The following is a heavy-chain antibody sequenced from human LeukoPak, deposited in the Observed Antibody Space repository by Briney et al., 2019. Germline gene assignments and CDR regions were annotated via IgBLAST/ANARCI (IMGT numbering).Heavy chain of an antibody. V-gene: IGHV3-73*01. CDR2: IRSKANSYAA. CDR3: TRRAKDDSSGYYST. Sequence: PGGSLRLSCAASGFTFSGSAMHWVRQASGKGLEWVGRIRSKANSYAAAYAASVKGRFTISRDESKNTAYLQMNSLKTEDTAVYYCTRRAKDDSSGYYSTWGQGTLVTVSP. D-gene: IGHD3-22*01. J-gene: IGHJ5*02. CDR1: GFTFSGSA.